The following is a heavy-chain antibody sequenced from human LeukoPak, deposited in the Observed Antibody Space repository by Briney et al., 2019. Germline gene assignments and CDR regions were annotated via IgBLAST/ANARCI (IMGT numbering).Heavy chain of an antibody. D-gene: IGHD5-12*01. J-gene: IGHJ4*02. CDR1: GFSVSCYA. Sequence: GSFLRLSCAAAGFSVSCYAMSWVRQAPGKRLEWVSVFSGSGGSTYYAESVNGRFTISSDNFKTTQHLQMNIQRAEDTTYYYCAKRGSSYEDYWGQGTLVTVSS. V-gene: IGHV3-23*01. CDR3: AKRGSSYEDY. CDR2: FSGSGGST.